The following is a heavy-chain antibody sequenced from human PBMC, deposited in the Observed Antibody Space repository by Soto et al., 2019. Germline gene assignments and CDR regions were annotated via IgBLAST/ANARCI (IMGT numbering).Heavy chain of an antibody. V-gene: IGHV1-18*01. J-gene: IGHJ6*02. Sequence: QVQLVQSGAEVKKPGASVKVSCKASGYTFTSYGISWVRQDPGQGLEWMGWISAYNGNTNYAQKLQGRVTMTTDTSTRTAYMELRSLRSDDTAVYYCERTTARLLYYYYVMDVWGQGTTGTVSS. D-gene: IGHD4-4*01. CDR2: ISAYNGNT. CDR3: ERTTARLLYYYYVMDV. CDR1: GYTFTSYG.